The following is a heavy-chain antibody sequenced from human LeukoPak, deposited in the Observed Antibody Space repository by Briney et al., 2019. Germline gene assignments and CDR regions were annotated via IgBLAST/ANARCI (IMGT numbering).Heavy chain of an antibody. Sequence: PGRSLRLSCAASGFTFSSYWMHWVRQAPGKGLVWVSRISGDGRTTSYADSVKGRFTISRDNAKNALYLQMNSLRVEDTAVYYCVDYGERWGQGTLVTVSS. J-gene: IGHJ4*02. CDR1: GFTFSSYW. CDR3: VDYGER. V-gene: IGHV3-74*01. CDR2: ISGDGRTT. D-gene: IGHD4-17*01.